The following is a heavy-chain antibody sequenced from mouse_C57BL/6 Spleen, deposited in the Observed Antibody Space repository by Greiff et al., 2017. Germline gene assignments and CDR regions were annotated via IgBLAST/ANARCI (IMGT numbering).Heavy chain of an antibody. D-gene: IGHD1-1*01. CDR2: IYPRSGNT. CDR1: GYTFTSYG. CDR3: ERPSSTVVANPFAY. J-gene: IGHJ3*01. Sequence: QVQLQQSGAELARPGASVKLSCKASGYTFTSYGISWVKQRTGQGLEWIGEIYPRSGNTYYNEKFKGKATLTADKSSSTAYMELRSLTSEDSAVXFCERPSSTVVANPFAYWGQGTLVTVSA. V-gene: IGHV1-81*01.